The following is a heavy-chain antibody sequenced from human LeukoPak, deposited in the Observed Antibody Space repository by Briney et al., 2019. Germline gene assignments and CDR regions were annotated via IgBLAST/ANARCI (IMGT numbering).Heavy chain of an antibody. Sequence: GGSLRLSCAASGFTVSNNYMTWFRQAPGKGLEWVSVIYSGGSTDHADSVKGRFSISRLNSKNTLYLQMNSLRDEDTAMYYCARGARTLSDAFDIWGQGTMATVSA. CDR2: IYSGGST. CDR3: ARGARTLSDAFDI. CDR1: GFTVSNNY. J-gene: IGHJ3*02. V-gene: IGHV3-53*04. D-gene: IGHD1-14*01.